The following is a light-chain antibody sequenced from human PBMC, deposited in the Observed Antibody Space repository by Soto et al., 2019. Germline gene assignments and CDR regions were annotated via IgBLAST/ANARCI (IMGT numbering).Light chain of an antibody. CDR3: QHYGSSPWT. J-gene: IGKJ1*01. Sequence: IVMTQSPATLSVSPGERATLSCRASQNIYSNVAWYQQRPGQAPRLLIYGASSRATGIPDRFSGSGSGTDFTLTISRLEPEDFAVYYCQHYGSSPWTFGQGTKVDI. CDR2: GAS. V-gene: IGKV3-20*01. CDR1: QNIYSN.